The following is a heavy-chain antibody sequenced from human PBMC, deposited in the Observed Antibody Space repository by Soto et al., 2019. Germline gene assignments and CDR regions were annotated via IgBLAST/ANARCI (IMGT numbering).Heavy chain of an antibody. CDR2: IYYSGST. CDR3: ARDMRVDYDYIWGSLEAPLAFDI. J-gene: IGHJ3*02. D-gene: IGHD3-16*01. V-gene: IGHV4-59*01. Sequence: SETLSLTCTVSGGSISSYYWSWIRQPPGKGLEWIGYIYYSGSTNYNPSLKSRVTISVDTSKNQFSLKLSSVTAADTAVYYCARDMRVDYDYIWGSLEAPLAFDIWGQGTMVTVSS. CDR1: GGSISSYY.